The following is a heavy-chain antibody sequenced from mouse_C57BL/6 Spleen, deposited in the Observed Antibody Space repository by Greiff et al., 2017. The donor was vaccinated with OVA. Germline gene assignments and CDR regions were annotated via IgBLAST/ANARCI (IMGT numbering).Heavy chain of an antibody. Sequence: QVQLQQPGAELVKPGASVKLSCKASGYTFTSYWMHWVKQRPGQGPEWIGMIHPNSGSTNYNEKFKSKATLTVDKSSSTAYMQLSSLTSEDSAVYYCARSDYYGSSFDYWGQGTTLTVSS. V-gene: IGHV1-64*01. D-gene: IGHD1-1*01. CDR3: ARSDYYGSSFDY. CDR2: IHPNSGST. CDR1: GYTFTSYW. J-gene: IGHJ2*01.